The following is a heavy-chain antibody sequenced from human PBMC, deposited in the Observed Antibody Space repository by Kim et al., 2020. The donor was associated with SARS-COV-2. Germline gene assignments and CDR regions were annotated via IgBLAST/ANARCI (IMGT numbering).Heavy chain of an antibody. CDR1: GFTFSSYA. J-gene: IGHJ4*02. CDR3: ANRPRIAAAGSSHG. CDR2: ISGSGGST. Sequence: GGSLRLSCAASGFTFSSYAMSWVRQAPGKGLEWVSAISGSGGSTYYADSVKGRFTISRDNSKNTLYLQMNSLRAEDTAVYYCANRPRIAAAGSSHGWGQGTLVTVSS. D-gene: IGHD6-13*01. V-gene: IGHV3-23*01.